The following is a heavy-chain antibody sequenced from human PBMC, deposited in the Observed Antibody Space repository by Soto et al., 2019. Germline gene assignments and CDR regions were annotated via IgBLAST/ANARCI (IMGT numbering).Heavy chain of an antibody. CDR1: GFTFSSYS. D-gene: IGHD6-19*01. Sequence: EVQLVESGGGLVKPGGSLRLSCAASGFTFSSYSMNWVRQAPGKGLEWVSSISSSSSYIYYADSVKGRFTISRDNAKNSLYLQMNSLRAEDTAVYYCARDFGTVEETGIAVAGDYYYYYGMDVWGQGTTVTVSS. CDR2: ISSSSSYI. J-gene: IGHJ6*02. V-gene: IGHV3-21*01. CDR3: ARDFGTVEETGIAVAGDYYYYYGMDV.